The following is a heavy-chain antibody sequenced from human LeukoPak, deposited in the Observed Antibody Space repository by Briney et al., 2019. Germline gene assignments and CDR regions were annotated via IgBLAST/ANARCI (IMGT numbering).Heavy chain of an antibody. D-gene: IGHD2-21*02. Sequence: ASVKVSCKASGYTFTGYYMHWVRQAPGQGLEWMGRINPNSGGTNYAQKFQGRVTMTRDTSISTAYMELSRLTSDDTAVYYCARVPLYCGGDCGGTFDYWGQGTLVTVSS. CDR3: ARVPLYCGGDCGGTFDY. V-gene: IGHV1-2*06. CDR2: INPNSGGT. J-gene: IGHJ4*02. CDR1: GYTFTGYY.